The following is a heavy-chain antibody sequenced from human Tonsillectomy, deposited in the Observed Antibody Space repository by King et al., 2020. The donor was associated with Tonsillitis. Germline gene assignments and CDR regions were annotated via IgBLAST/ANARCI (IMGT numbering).Heavy chain of an antibody. D-gene: IGHD3-10*01. V-gene: IGHV3-74*01. CDR1: GFTFSRHW. Sequence: DVQLVESGGGLVQPGGSLRLSCATSGFTFSRHWMHWVRQVPGKGLVWVARINNDGSDTPYADSVRGRFTISRDNAEDTLYLQMNSLRAEDTALYLCVRDGDGPITFDSWGQGTLVTVSS. CDR3: VRDGDGPITFDS. J-gene: IGHJ4*02. CDR2: INNDGSDT.